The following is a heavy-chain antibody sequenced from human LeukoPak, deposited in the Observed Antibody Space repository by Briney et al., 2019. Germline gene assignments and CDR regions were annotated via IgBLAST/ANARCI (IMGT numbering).Heavy chain of an antibody. Sequence: PSETLSLTCTVSGDSISSSGYYWGWIRQPPGKGLERIGSIYYSGSAYYNPSLKSRVTMTVDTSKNQFSLKLSSVTAADTAVYYCARPPTTGFPYYHMDVWGKGTTVTVSS. CDR1: GDSISSSGYY. CDR3: ARPPTTGFPYYHMDV. D-gene: IGHD4-11*01. CDR2: IYYSGSA. V-gene: IGHV4-39*01. J-gene: IGHJ6*03.